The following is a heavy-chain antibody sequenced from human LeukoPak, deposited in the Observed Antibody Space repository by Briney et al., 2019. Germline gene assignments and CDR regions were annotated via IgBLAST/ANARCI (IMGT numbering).Heavy chain of an antibody. CDR2: IGTAGDT. J-gene: IGHJ5*02. Sequence: GGSLRLSCAASGFTFSSYDMHWVRQATGKGLEWVSAIGTAGDTYYPGSVKGRFTISRENAKNSLYLQMNSLRAGDTAVYYCARGEIFGVVIPNWFDPWGQGTLVTVSS. CDR3: ARGEIFGVVIPNWFDP. CDR1: GFTFSSYD. D-gene: IGHD3-3*01. V-gene: IGHV3-13*01.